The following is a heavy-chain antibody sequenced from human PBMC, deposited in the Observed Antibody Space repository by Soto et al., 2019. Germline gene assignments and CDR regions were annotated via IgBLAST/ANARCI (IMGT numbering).Heavy chain of an antibody. Sequence: EVQLVESGGGLVQPGGSLRLSCAASGFTFSRYWKHWVRQPTGKGLVWVSRTNGDGSSTNYADSVKGRFTISRDNAKNTLYLQMNSLRAEDSAVYYCARDDNPHYLGQGTLVTVSS. D-gene: IGHD1-20*01. CDR2: TNGDGSST. V-gene: IGHV3-74*01. CDR1: GFTFSRYW. CDR3: ARDDNPHY. J-gene: IGHJ4*02.